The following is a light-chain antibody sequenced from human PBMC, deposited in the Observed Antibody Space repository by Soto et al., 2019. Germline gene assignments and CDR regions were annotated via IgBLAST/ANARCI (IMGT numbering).Light chain of an antibody. V-gene: IGKV3-20*01. Sequence: EIVFTQSPGTLSLCTGERATLSCRASQSVSSSYLAWYQQKPGQAPRLLIYGISSRATGIPDRFSGSGSGTDFSLTISRLEPEDFAVYYCEQYGSSPKTLGQGTKVDIK. CDR3: EQYGSSPKT. CDR1: QSVSSSY. J-gene: IGKJ1*01. CDR2: GIS.